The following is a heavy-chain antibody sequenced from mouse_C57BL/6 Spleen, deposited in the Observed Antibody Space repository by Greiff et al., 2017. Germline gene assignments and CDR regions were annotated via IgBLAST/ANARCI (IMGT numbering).Heavy chain of an antibody. V-gene: IGHV1-69*01. D-gene: IGHD3-2*02. Sequence: QVQLQQPGAELVMPGASVKLSCKASGYTFTSYWMHWVKQRPGQGLEWIGELDPSDSYTNYNQKFKCKSTLTVDKSSSTAYMQLSSLTSEDSAVYYCARPSSGRGFDYWGQGTTLTVSS. J-gene: IGHJ2*01. CDR1: GYTFTSYW. CDR3: ARPSSGRGFDY. CDR2: LDPSDSYT.